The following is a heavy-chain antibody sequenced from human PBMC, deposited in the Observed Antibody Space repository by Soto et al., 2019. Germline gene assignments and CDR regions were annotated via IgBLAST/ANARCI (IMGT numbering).Heavy chain of an antibody. CDR2: IYMGGST. D-gene: IGHD6-19*01. Sequence: EVQLGESGGGLVQPGGSLRLSCAASEFTVSSYYMNWVRQAPGKGLEWISVIYMGGSTYYAESAKGRFTISRDISRNMVYLQMNSLRAEDTAVYYCAREQWYYMDVWGKGTTVTISS. CDR3: AREQWYYMDV. CDR1: EFTVSSYY. V-gene: IGHV3-66*01. J-gene: IGHJ6*03.